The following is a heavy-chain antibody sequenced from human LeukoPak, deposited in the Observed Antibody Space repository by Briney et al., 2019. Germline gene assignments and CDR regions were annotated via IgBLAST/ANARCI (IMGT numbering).Heavy chain of an antibody. Sequence: PGGSLRLSCAASGFTFSSYAMTWVRQAPGKGLEWVSGTSGSGGSTDYADSVKGRFTISRDNSKNTLYLQMNSLRAEDTAVYYCARERADYYDSSGPKHDYWGQGTLVTVSS. CDR3: ARERADYYDSSGPKHDY. V-gene: IGHV3-23*01. CDR2: TSGSGGST. J-gene: IGHJ4*02. CDR1: GFTFSSYA. D-gene: IGHD3-22*01.